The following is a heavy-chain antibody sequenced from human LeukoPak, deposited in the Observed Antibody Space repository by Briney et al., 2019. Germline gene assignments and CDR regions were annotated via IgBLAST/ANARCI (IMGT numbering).Heavy chain of an antibody. V-gene: IGHV1-69*01. CDR3: AREGPTGAFGI. CDR2: IIPIFGTA. J-gene: IGHJ3*02. Sequence: GSSVKVSCKASEGTFGTYAISWGRRAPGQGLEWMGGIIPIFGTANYAQKFQGRVTITADESTSTAYMELSSLRSEDTAVYYCAREGPTGAFGIWGQGTMVTVSS. CDR1: EGTFGTYA.